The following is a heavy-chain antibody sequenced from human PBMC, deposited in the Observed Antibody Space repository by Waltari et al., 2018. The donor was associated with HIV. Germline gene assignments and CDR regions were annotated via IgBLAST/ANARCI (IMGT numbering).Heavy chain of an antibody. V-gene: IGHV4-39*01. D-gene: IGHD4-17*01. CDR2: IYYSGST. CDR3: AITVTTPLFDY. CDR1: GGSISSSSYY. J-gene: IGHJ4*02. Sequence: QLQLQESGPGLVKPSETLSLTCTVSGGSISSSSYYWGWIRQPPGKGLEWIGSIYYSGSTYYNPSLKSRVTISVDTSKNQFSLKLSSVTAADTAVYYCAITVTTPLFDYWGQGTLVTVSS.